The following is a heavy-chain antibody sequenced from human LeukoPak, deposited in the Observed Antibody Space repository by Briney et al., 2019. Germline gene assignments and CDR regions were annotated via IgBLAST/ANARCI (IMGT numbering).Heavy chain of an antibody. CDR2: INSDGKST. J-gene: IGHJ4*02. CDR1: GFILSSHW. Sequence: LVESGGGVVQPGRSLRLSCAASGFILSSHWMHWVRQAPGKGLECVSHINSDGKSTTYADSVKGRFTISRDNAKNTLYLQMNSLRAEDTAVYYCARVFSVDDRSAYRHFDCWGQGTLVTVSS. D-gene: IGHD3-22*01. V-gene: IGHV3-74*02. CDR3: ARVFSVDDRSAYRHFDC.